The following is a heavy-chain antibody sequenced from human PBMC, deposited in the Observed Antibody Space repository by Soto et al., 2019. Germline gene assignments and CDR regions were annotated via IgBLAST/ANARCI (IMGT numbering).Heavy chain of an antibody. Sequence: GGSLRLSCAVSGFTVSNNYMSWVRQAPGKGLEGVSVIYSGGYTAYGDSVKGRFTISRDNSKNTLYLQMNSLRADDTAVYYCAKDYCSSTSCYTYYYGMDVWGQGTTVTVSS. CDR3: AKDYCSSTSCYTYYYGMDV. CDR1: GFTVSNNY. J-gene: IGHJ6*02. CDR2: IYSGGYT. D-gene: IGHD2-2*02. V-gene: IGHV3-53*01.